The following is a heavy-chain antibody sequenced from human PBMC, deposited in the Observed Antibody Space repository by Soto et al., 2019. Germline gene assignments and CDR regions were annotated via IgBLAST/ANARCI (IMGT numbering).Heavy chain of an antibody. D-gene: IGHD3-9*01. Sequence: GASLKVSCKASGFTFTSSAMQWVRQARGQRLEWIGWIVVGSGNTNYAQKFQERVTITRDMSTSTAYMELSSLRSEDTAVYYCVADISDILTGYYLSDYYYYGMDVWGQGTTVTVSS. CDR2: IVVGSGNT. CDR3: VADISDILTGYYLSDYYYYGMDV. V-gene: IGHV1-58*02. CDR1: GFTFTSSA. J-gene: IGHJ6*02.